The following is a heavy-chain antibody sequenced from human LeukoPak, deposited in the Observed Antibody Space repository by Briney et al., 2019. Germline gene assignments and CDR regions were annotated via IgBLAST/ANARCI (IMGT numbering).Heavy chain of an antibody. J-gene: IGHJ4*02. V-gene: IGHV1-18*01. D-gene: IGHD6-19*01. CDR2: ISAYNGNT. CDR3: ARDYVSSALDY. Sequence: ASVKVSCKASGYTFTSYGISWVRQAPGQGLEWMGWISAYNGNTNYAQKLQGRVTMTTDTSTSTAYRELRSLRSDDTAVYYCARDYVSSALDYWGQGTLVTVSS. CDR1: GYTFTSYG.